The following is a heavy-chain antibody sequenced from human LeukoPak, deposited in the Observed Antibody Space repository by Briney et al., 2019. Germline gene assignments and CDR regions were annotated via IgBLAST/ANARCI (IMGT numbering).Heavy chain of an antibody. Sequence: KSGRSLRLSCAASGFTFSNAWMSWVRQPPGKGMEWVGRIKSKTDGGTTDYAAPVKGRFTISRDDSKNTLYLQMNSLKTEDTAVYYCTTDTMVRVRDYYYYYYMDVWGKGTTVTISS. V-gene: IGHV3-15*01. D-gene: IGHD3-10*01. J-gene: IGHJ6*03. CDR1: GFTFSNAW. CDR2: IKSKTDGGTT. CDR3: TTDTMVRVRDYYYYYYMDV.